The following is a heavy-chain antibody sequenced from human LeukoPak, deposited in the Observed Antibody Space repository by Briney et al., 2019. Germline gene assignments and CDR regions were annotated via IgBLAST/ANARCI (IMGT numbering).Heavy chain of an antibody. D-gene: IGHD3-22*01. J-gene: IGHJ4*02. V-gene: IGHV3-7*01. CDR3: ARETYYYDSSGYYYPPPHDY. CDR2: IKQDGSEK. Sequence: GGSLRLSCAASGFTFSSYWMSWVRQAPGKGLEWVANIKQDGSEKYYVDSVKGRFTISRDNAKNSLYLQMNSLRAVDTAVYYCARETYYYDSSGYYYPPPHDYWGQGTLVTVSS. CDR1: GFTFSSYW.